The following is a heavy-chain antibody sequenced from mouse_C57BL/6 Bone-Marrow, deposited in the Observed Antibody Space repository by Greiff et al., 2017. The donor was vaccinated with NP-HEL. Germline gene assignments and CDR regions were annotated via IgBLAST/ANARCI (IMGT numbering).Heavy chain of an antibody. CDR3: TGGYYGSSFAY. V-gene: IGHV6-3*01. D-gene: IGHD1-1*01. J-gene: IGHJ3*01. Sequence: EVKLVESGGGLVQPGGSMKLSCVASGFTFSNYWMNWVRQSPEKGLEWVAQIRLKSDNYASHYAESVKGRFTISRDDSKSSVYLQMHNLRAEDTGIYYCTGGYYGSSFAYWGQGTLVTVSA. CDR1: GFTFSNYW. CDR2: IRLKSDNYAS.